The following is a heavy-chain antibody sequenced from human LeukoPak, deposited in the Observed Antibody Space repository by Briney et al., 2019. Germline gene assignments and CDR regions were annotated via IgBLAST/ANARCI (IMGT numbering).Heavy chain of an antibody. CDR1: GGSFDGYY. D-gene: IGHD3-3*01. V-gene: IGHV4-34*01. Sequence: PSETLSLTCAVFGGSFDGYYWRWIRQSPGKGLEWIGEITYDGRTKYNPSLRSRVSISVDTSKIQFSLNLTSVTAADTAIYYCARGLASGYPPIPFDYWGQGTQVTVSS. CDR2: ITYDGRT. J-gene: IGHJ4*02. CDR3: ARGLASGYPPIPFDY.